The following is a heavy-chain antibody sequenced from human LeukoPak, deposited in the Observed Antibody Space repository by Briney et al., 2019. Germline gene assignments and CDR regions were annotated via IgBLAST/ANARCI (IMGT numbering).Heavy chain of an antibody. CDR3: ARQPNCSGGSCYLDY. D-gene: IGHD2-15*01. Sequence: PSETLSLTCDVYGGSFSGYYWSWIRQPPGKGLEWIGEINHSGSTNYNPSLKSRVTISVDTSKNQFSLKLSSVTAADTAVYYCARQPNCSGGSCYLDYWGQGTLVTVSS. CDR1: GGSFSGYY. V-gene: IGHV4-34*01. J-gene: IGHJ4*02. CDR2: INHSGST.